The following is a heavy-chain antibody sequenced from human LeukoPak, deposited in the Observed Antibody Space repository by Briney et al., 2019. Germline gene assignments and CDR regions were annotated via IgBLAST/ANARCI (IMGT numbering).Heavy chain of an antibody. J-gene: IGHJ4*02. Sequence: GGSLRLSCAASGFTFSSYWMHWVRQAPGKGLVWVSRIDRDGSNTNYADSVKGRFTISRDNAKNSLYLQMNSLRAEDTAVYYCASWQQLVLSPADYWGQGTLVTVSS. CDR2: IDRDGSNT. CDR1: GFTFSSYW. D-gene: IGHD6-13*01. V-gene: IGHV3-74*01. CDR3: ASWQQLVLSPADY.